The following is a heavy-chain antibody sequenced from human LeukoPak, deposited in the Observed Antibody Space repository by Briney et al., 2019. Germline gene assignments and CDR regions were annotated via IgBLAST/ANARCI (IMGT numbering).Heavy chain of an antibody. CDR1: GYSIRSGYY. D-gene: IGHD3-16*01. Sequence: SETLSLTCSVSGYSIRSGYYWGWVRQPPGKGLEWIGSIFHSGSAYYNPSLKSRITIPMDTSKNHFSLNLTSVTAADTADYFCARLPLGLVGPNAFDIWGQGTRVTVSS. V-gene: IGHV4-38-2*02. CDR3: ARLPLGLVGPNAFDI. CDR2: IFHSGSA. J-gene: IGHJ3*02.